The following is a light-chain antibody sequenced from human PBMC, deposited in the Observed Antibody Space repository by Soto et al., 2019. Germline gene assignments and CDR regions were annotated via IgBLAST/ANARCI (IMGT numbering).Light chain of an antibody. CDR3: EQYGSSPYT. Sequence: IVLTQSPGTLSLSPGERATLSCRASQSVSSSYLAWYQQKPGQAPRLLIYGASSRATGIPDRFSGSGSGTDFTLTIRRLEHEGFAVYYCEQYGSSPYTFGQGTKLEIK. J-gene: IGKJ2*01. CDR1: QSVSSSY. V-gene: IGKV3-20*01. CDR2: GAS.